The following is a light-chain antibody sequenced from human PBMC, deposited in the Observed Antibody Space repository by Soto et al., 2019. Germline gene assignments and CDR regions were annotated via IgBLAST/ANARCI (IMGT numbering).Light chain of an antibody. J-gene: IGKJ5*01. CDR3: QQRSNGIT. Sequence: EIVLTQSPATLSVSPGERATLSCRASQGISSLLAWYQQKPGQAPRLLIYAASTRAAGIPARFSGSGSGTDFTLTISSLQSEDFAVYYCQQRSNGITFGQGTRLEIK. CDR1: QGISSL. V-gene: IGKV3-15*01. CDR2: AAS.